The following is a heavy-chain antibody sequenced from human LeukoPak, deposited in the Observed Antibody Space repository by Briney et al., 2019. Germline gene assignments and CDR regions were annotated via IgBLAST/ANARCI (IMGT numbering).Heavy chain of an antibody. CDR2: IIPILGIA. CDR1: GGTFSSYA. J-gene: IGHJ4*02. V-gene: IGHV1-69*04. CDR3: ARDDILTGYPFDY. Sequence: SVKVSCKASGGTFSSYAISWVRQAPGQGLEWMGRIIPILGIANYAQKFQGRVTITADKSTSTAYMELGSLRSEDTAVYYCARDDILTGYPFDYWGQGTLVTVSS. D-gene: IGHD3-9*01.